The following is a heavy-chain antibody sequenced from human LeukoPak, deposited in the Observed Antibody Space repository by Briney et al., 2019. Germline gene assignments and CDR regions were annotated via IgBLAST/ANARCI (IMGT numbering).Heavy chain of an antibody. CDR1: GFTFSSYE. D-gene: IGHD6-19*01. CDR2: ISSSGSTI. V-gene: IGHV3-48*03. J-gene: IGHJ3*02. Sequence: QSGGSLRLSCAASGFTFSSYEMNWVRQAPGKGLEWVSYISSSGSTIYYADSVKGRFTISRDNAKNSLYLQMNSLRAEDTAVYYCARVAGIPDAFDIWGQGTMVTVSS. CDR3: ARVAGIPDAFDI.